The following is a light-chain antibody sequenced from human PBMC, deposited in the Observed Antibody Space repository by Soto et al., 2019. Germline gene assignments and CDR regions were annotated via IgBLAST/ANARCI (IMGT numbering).Light chain of an antibody. Sequence: QSVLTQPASVSGSPGQSITISCTGTSSDVGRYNLVSWYQQLPCKAPKLIIYEVNERPSGISDRFSGSKSGNTASLTISGLQDEDEADYFCCSYVGSSILMFGGGTKLTVL. CDR3: CSYVGSSILM. CDR2: EVN. J-gene: IGLJ3*02. V-gene: IGLV2-23*02. CDR1: SSDVGRYNL.